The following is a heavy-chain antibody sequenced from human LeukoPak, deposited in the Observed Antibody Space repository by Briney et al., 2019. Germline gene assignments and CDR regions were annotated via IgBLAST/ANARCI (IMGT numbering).Heavy chain of an antibody. CDR2: INHSGST. CDR1: GGSFSDYY. J-gene: IGHJ4*02. Sequence: PSETLSLTCAVNGGSFSDYYWSWIRQPPGKGLEWIGEINHSGSTNYNPSLKSRVTISVGTSKNQFSLKLSSVTVADTAVYYCARGGGPAPNYWGQGTLVTVSS. V-gene: IGHV4-34*01. D-gene: IGHD3-10*01. CDR3: ARGGGPAPNY.